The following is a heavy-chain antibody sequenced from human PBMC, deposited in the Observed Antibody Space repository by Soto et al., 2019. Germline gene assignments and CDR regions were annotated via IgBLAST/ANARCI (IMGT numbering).Heavy chain of an antibody. J-gene: IGHJ4*02. Sequence: GGSLRLSCAASGFTFSSYTMSWVRQAPGKGLEWVSAVSGTGGSTNYADSVKGRFTISRDNSKNTLYLQMNSLRAEDTAVYYCAKATYYELWGGSGPFDYWGQGTLVTVSS. CDR2: VSGTGGST. CDR3: AKATYYELWGGSGPFDY. V-gene: IGHV3-23*01. CDR1: GFTFSSYT. D-gene: IGHD3-3*01.